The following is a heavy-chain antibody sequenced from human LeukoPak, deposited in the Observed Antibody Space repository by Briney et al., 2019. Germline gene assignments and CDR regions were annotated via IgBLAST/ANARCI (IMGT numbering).Heavy chain of an antibody. CDR1: GGSISSGSYC. D-gene: IGHD2-15*01. J-gene: IGHJ4*02. V-gene: IGHV4-61*02. Sequence: PSETLSLTCTVSGGSISSGSYCRSWIRQPAGKGLEWIGRIYASGSTNYNPSLKSRVTISVDTSKNQFSLKLSSVTAADTAVYYCASLVGGYIDYWGQGTLVTVSS. CDR3: ASLVGGYIDY. CDR2: IYASGST.